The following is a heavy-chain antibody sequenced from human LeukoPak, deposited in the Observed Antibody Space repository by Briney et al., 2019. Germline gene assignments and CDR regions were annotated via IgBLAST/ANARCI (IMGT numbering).Heavy chain of an antibody. D-gene: IGHD6-13*01. Sequence: ASVKVSCKASGYTFTSYGISWVRQAPGQGLEWMGWISAYNGNTNYAQKLQGRVTMTTDTSTSTAYMELRSLRSDDTAVYYCARDSIAAVVRGENWFDPWGQGTLVTVSS. J-gene: IGHJ5*02. CDR2: ISAYNGNT. V-gene: IGHV1-18*01. CDR3: ARDSIAAVVRGENWFDP. CDR1: GYTFTSYG.